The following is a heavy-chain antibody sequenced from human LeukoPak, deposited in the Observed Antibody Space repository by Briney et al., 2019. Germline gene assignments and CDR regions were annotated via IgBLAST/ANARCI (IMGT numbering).Heavy chain of an antibody. D-gene: IGHD7-27*01. J-gene: IGHJ4*02. V-gene: IGHV4-38-2*02. CDR1: GYSISSGYY. CDR2: IHHSEST. CDR3: ARGFRGDNFDY. Sequence: SETLSLTCSVSGYSISSGYYWGWIRQSPGKGLEWIGTIHHSESTDYNPSLKSRVTISLHPSKNRFSLKLSSVTAADTAVYYCARGFRGDNFDYWGQGTLVTVSS.